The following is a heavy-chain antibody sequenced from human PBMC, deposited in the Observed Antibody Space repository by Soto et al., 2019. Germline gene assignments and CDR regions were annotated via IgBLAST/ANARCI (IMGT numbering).Heavy chain of an antibody. CDR3: ARDYGDVHYYYYGMDV. V-gene: IGHV1-18*01. Sequence: QVQLVQSGAEVKKPGASVKVSCKASGYTFTSYGISWVRQAPGQGLEWMGWISAYNGNTNYAQKLQGRVTMTTDTPTSTAYMELRSLRSDDTDVYYCARDYGDVHYYYYGMDVWGQGTTVTVSS. CDR1: GYTFTSYG. J-gene: IGHJ6*02. CDR2: ISAYNGNT. D-gene: IGHD4-17*01.